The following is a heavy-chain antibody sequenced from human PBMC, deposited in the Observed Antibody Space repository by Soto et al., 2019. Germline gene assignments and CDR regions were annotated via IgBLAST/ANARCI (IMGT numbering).Heavy chain of an antibody. V-gene: IGHV3-73*01. D-gene: IGHD6-6*01. CDR3: TRLGIAALPVHSPDYYYYMDV. CDR2: IRSKANSYAT. Sequence: GGSLRLSCAASGFTFSGSAMHWVRQASGKGLEWVGRIRSKANSYATAYAASVKGRFTISRDDSKNTAYLQMNSLKTEDTAVYYCTRLGIAALPVHSPDYYYYMDVWGKGTTVTVSS. J-gene: IGHJ6*03. CDR1: GFTFSGSA.